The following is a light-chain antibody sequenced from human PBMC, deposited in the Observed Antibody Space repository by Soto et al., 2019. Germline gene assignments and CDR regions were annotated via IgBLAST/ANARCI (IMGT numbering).Light chain of an antibody. Sequence: DIQMTQSPSAMSASIGDRVTITCRASQGIGNYLGWFQQKPGKVPKRLIYAVSSLLSGVPSRFSGSGSGTEFTLTISSLQNEDFATYYCLQHHSYTLTFGQGTRLEIK. CDR2: AVS. CDR3: LQHHSYTLT. J-gene: IGKJ5*01. V-gene: IGKV1-17*03. CDR1: QGIGNY.